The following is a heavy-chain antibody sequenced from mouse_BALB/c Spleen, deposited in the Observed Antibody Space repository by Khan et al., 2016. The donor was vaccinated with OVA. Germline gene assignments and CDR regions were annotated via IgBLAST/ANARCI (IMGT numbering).Heavy chain of an antibody. CDR3: ASVGSLYYFEY. V-gene: IGHV1-76*01. Sequence: QVQLVESGAELVRPGASVKLSCKTSGYTFTNYWMHWVKQRSGQGLEWIGRIDPGTGNTNYSEKFKDKATLTADKSSSTAYMQLSSLKSEDTAVXFCASVGSLYYFEYWGQGTTLTVSS. J-gene: IGHJ2*01. CDR1: GYTFTNYW. CDR2: IDPGTGNT.